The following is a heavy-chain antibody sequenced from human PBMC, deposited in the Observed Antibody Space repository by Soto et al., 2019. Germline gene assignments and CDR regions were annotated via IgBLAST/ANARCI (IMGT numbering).Heavy chain of an antibody. J-gene: IGHJ6*02. D-gene: IGHD3-22*01. CDR1: GGAFSGYY. CDR2: INHSGST. Sequence: QVQLQQWGAGLLKPSETLSLTCAVYGGAFSGYYWSWIRQPPGKGLEWIGEINHSGSTNYNPSLKSRVTIPVDTSKNQFSPMLSSVTAAGTAVYYCASATQYYYESSEAQTYGMDVWCQGTTVTVSS. V-gene: IGHV4-34*01. CDR3: ASATQYYYESSEAQTYGMDV.